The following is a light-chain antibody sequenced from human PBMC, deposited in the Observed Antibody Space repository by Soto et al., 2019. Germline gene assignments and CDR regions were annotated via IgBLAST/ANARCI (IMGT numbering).Light chain of an antibody. CDR3: ATWDDGLSGVL. CDR1: DSNIGSNS. Sequence: QLVLTQPPSASGTPGQRVSITCSGSDSNIGSNSVHWYQQVPGMAPKLLVYKSDQRPSGVPDRFSGSKSVTSASLAISGLRAEDEAEYYCATWDDGLSGVLFGGGTKLT. J-gene: IGLJ2*01. CDR2: KSD. V-gene: IGLV1-47*01.